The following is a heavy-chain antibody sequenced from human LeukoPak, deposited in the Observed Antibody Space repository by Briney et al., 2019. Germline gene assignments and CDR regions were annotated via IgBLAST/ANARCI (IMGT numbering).Heavy chain of an antibody. CDR1: GYTFTSYG. J-gene: IGHJ5*02. Sequence: ASVKVSCKASGYTFTSYGISWVRQAPGQGLEWMGWISAYNGNTNYAQKLQGRVTMTTDTPTSTAYMELRSLRSDDTAVYYCASVKVSSIAALDWFDPWGQGTLVTVSS. V-gene: IGHV1-18*01. D-gene: IGHD6-6*01. CDR3: ASVKVSSIAALDWFDP. CDR2: ISAYNGNT.